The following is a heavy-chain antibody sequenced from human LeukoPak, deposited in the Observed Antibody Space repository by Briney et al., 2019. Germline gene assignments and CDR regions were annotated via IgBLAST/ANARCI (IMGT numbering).Heavy chain of an antibody. CDR3: ARGSGSTSFYYYYGMDV. D-gene: IGHD2-2*01. J-gene: IGHJ6*02. V-gene: IGHV1-24*01. Sequence: ASVKVSCKVSGYTLTELSMHWVRQAPGKGLEWMGGFDPEDGETIYAQKFQGRVTMTRNTSISTAYMELGSLRSEDTAVYYCARGSGSTSFYYYYGMDVWGQGTTVTVSS. CDR1: GYTLTELS. CDR2: FDPEDGET.